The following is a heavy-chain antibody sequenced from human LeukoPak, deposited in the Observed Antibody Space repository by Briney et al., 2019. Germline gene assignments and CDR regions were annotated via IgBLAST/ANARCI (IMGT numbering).Heavy chain of an antibody. V-gene: IGHV3-23*01. J-gene: IGHJ4*02. CDR2: ISGSGGST. D-gene: IGHD2-8*02. Sequence: GGSLRLSCAASGFTFSSYAMSWVRQAPGKGLEWVSGISGSGGSTYYAESVKGRFTISRDNSKNTLYLQMNSLRDEDTAVYYCARDLRNIGYCTGGVCSGSFDYWGQGTLVTVSS. CDR1: GFTFSSYA. CDR3: ARDLRNIGYCTGGVCSGSFDY.